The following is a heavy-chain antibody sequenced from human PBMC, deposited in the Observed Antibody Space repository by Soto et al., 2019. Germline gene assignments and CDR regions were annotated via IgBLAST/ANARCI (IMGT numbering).Heavy chain of an antibody. J-gene: IGHJ4*02. Sequence: PGGSLRLSCAASGFIFSNYAMTWVRQGPGRGLEWVSTTSFSGGRTYYADSVKGRLTISRDNSNNTLFLQMSSLRAEDTAIYYCAKDSRAFCGGDCSKDYWGQGTLVTVSS. CDR3: AKDSRAFCGGDCSKDY. CDR2: TSFSGGRT. D-gene: IGHD2-21*02. CDR1: GFIFSNYA. V-gene: IGHV3-23*01.